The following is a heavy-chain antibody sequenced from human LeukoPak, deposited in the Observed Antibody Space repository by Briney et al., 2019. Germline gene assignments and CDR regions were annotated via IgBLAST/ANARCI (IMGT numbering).Heavy chain of an antibody. CDR2: IYYSGSA. CDR1: GYSISSGYY. V-gene: IGHV4-38-2*02. D-gene: IGHD4-11*01. Sequence: PSETLSLTCAGSGYSISSGYYWGWIRQPPGKGLEWIGYIYYSGSAYYNSSLKSRVVMSVDTSKKQFSLRLTSVTAADTAVYYCAREGPDYSNPFDYWGQGTLVTVSS. J-gene: IGHJ4*02. CDR3: AREGPDYSNPFDY.